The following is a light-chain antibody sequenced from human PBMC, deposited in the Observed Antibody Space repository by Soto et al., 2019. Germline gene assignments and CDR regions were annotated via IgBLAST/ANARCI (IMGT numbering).Light chain of an antibody. Sequence: QSVLTQPASVSGSPGRSVTISCTGTSSDVGDFNYVSWYQHLPGRAPKLIIYDVTNRPSGISYRFSASKSGRTASLTISGLQVEDEAYYYCSSYSSSTTHVVFGGGTKLTVL. CDR3: SSYSSSTTHVV. V-gene: IGLV2-14*03. CDR1: SSDVGDFNY. CDR2: DVT. J-gene: IGLJ2*01.